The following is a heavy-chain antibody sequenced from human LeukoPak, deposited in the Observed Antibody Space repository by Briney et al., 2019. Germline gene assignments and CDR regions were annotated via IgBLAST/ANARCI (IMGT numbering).Heavy chain of an antibody. CDR1: GFTFSSYT. CDR2: MSYDGSNE. V-gene: IGHV3-30-3*01. J-gene: IGHJ4*02. Sequence: PGGSLRLSCAASGFTFSSYTMYWVRQAPGKGLEWVAVMSYDGSNEYYADSVKGRFTISRDNSKSTLYLQMNSLRTEDTAVYYCARGITGTTLGLGDYWGQGTLVTVSS. CDR3: ARGITGTTLGLGDY. D-gene: IGHD1-20*01.